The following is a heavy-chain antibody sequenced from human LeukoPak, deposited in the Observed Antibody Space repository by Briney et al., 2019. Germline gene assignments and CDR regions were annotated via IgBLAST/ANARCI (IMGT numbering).Heavy chain of an antibody. CDR1: GGSISSYY. CDR2: IYYSGST. D-gene: IGHD6-19*01. V-gene: IGHV4-59*08. Sequence: SETLSLTCTVSGGSISSYYWSWIRQPPGKGLEWIGYIYYSGSTNYNPSLKSRVTISVDTSKNQFSLKLSSVTAADTAVYYCARTSISSGWLYAFDIWGQGTMVTVSS. J-gene: IGHJ3*02. CDR3: ARTSISSGWLYAFDI.